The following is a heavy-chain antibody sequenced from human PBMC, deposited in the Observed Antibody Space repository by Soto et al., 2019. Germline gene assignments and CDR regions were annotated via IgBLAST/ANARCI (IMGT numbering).Heavy chain of an antibody. CDR1: GFTFSSYS. D-gene: IGHD2-15*01. Sequence: GGSLRLSCAASGFTFSSYSMNWVRQAPGKGLEWVSYISGSSRTIYYADSVKGRFTISRDNAKTSLYLQMNSLRDEDTAVYYCARYAHEVVAAAKHDYWGQGTLVTVSS. CDR3: ARYAHEVVAAAKHDY. CDR2: ISGSSRTI. V-gene: IGHV3-48*02. J-gene: IGHJ4*02.